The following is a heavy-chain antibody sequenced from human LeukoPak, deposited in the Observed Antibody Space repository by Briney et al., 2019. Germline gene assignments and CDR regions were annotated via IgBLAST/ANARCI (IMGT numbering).Heavy chain of an antibody. D-gene: IGHD6-13*01. Sequence: PSETLSLTCTVSGGSISSYYWSLIRQPPGKGLEWIGYIYYSGSTNYNPSLKSRVTISVDTSKNQFSLKLSSVTAADTAVYYCARVESRAAGHYYYYYGMDVWGQGTTVTVSS. CDR2: IYYSGST. CDR1: GGSISSYY. J-gene: IGHJ6*02. V-gene: IGHV4-59*01. CDR3: ARVESRAAGHYYYYYGMDV.